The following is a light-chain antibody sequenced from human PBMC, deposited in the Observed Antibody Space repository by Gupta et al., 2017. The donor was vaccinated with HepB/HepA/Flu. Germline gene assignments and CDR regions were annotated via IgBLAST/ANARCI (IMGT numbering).Light chain of an antibody. CDR3: QQYNSYPWT. CDR1: QSISSR. CDR2: KAS. J-gene: IGKJ1*01. Sequence: DIQMTQSPSTLSASVGDRVIITCRASQSISSRLARYQQKPGKAPKLLIYKASSLESGVPSRFSGSGSGTEFTLTISSLQPDDFATYYCQQYNSYPWTFGQGTKVEIK. V-gene: IGKV1-5*03.